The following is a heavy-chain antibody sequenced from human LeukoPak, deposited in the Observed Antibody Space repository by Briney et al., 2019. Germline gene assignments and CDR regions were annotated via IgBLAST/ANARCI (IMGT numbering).Heavy chain of an antibody. V-gene: IGHV4-39*07. J-gene: IGHJ6*03. CDR3: AGSRSYGCYYMDV. CDR2: IYYSGST. D-gene: IGHD1-26*01. Sequence: TSETLSLTCTVSGGSISSSSYYWGWIRQPPGKGLEWIGSIYYSGSTYYNPSLKSRVTISVDTSKNQFSLKLSSVTAADTAVYYCAGSRSYGCYYMDVWGKGTTVTVSS. CDR1: GGSISSSSYY.